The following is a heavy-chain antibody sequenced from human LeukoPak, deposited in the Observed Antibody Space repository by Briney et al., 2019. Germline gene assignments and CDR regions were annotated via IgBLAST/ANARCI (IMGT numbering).Heavy chain of an antibody. CDR1: GGTFSSYA. D-gene: IGHD6-13*01. J-gene: IGHJ6*03. CDR3: ARVIWGQQLVLGYYYYYMDV. Sequence: SVKVSCKASGGTFSSYAISWVRQAPGQGLEWMGGIIPIFGTANYAQKFQGRVTITADESTSTAYMELSSLRSEDTAVYYCARVIWGQQLVLGYYYYYMDVWGKGTTVTVSS. V-gene: IGHV1-69*13. CDR2: IIPIFGTA.